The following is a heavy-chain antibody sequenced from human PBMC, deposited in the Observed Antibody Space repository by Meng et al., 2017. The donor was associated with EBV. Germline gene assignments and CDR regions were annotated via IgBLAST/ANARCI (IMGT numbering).Heavy chain of an antibody. Sequence: QLQLMASVPGLLKASDTLSFTCTVSGGSISISSYDWGWIRQPPGKGLEWIGSIYYSGSTYYNPSLKSRVTISVDTSKIQFSLKLSSVTAADTAVYYCARAYGDDILTGYYHIDYWGQGTLVTVSS. CDR1: GGSISISSYD. D-gene: IGHD3-9*01. CDR3: ARAYGDDILTGYYHIDY. CDR2: IYYSGST. V-gene: IGHV4-39*07. J-gene: IGHJ4*02.